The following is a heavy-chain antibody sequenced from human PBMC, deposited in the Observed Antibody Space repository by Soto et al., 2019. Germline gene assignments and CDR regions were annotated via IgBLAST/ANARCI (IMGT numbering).Heavy chain of an antibody. J-gene: IGHJ4*02. Sequence: GGSLRLSCAASGFTFSSYLMSWVRQAPGKGLEWVANIKQDGSEKYYVDSVKGRFTISRDNAKNSLYLQMNSLRAEDTAVYYCARLKYSSSWYNPHFDYWGQGTLVTVSS. CDR1: GFTFSSYL. D-gene: IGHD6-13*01. V-gene: IGHV3-7*01. CDR2: IKQDGSEK. CDR3: ARLKYSSSWYNPHFDY.